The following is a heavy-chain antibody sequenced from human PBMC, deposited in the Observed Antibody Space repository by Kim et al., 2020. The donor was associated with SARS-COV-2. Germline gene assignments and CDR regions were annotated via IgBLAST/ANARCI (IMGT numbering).Heavy chain of an antibody. D-gene: IGHD3-10*01. CDR1: GGSISSSSYY. CDR3: ARAPPMVRGVSFFDY. V-gene: IGHV4-39*07. Sequence: SETLSLTCTVSGGSISSSSYYWGWIRQPPGKGLEWIGSIYYSGSTYYNPSLKSRVTISVDTSKNQFSLKLSSVTAADTAVYYCARAPPMVRGVSFFDYWGQGTLVTVSS. CDR2: IYYSGST. J-gene: IGHJ4*02.